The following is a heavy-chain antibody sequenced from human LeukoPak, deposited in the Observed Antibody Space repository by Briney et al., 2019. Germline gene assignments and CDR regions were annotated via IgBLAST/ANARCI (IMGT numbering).Heavy chain of an antibody. V-gene: IGHV3-30-3*01. J-gene: IGHJ3*01. CDR2: ISYDGSNK. D-gene: IGHD1-26*01. CDR1: GFTFSSYA. CDR3: AKDLGAYTA. Sequence: GGSLRLSCAASGFTFSSYAMHWVRQAPGKGLEWVAVISYDGSNKYYADSVKGRFTISRDNSKNTLYLQMNSLRAEDTAVYYCAKDLGAYTAWGQGTMVTVSS.